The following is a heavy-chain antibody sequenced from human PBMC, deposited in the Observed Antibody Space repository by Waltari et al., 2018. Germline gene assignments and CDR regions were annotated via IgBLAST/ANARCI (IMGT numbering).Heavy chain of an antibody. CDR1: GFTFSSYP. CDR2: ISGSGGST. D-gene: IGHD5-18*01. CDR3: AKDDVDTAMVDAFDI. J-gene: IGHJ3*02. Sequence: EVQMLESGGGWVRPGGSLRVSCAASGFTFSSYPMSCVRQAPGKGLEWVSAISGSGGSTYYADSVKGRFTISRDNSKTTLYLQMNSLRAEDTAVYYCAKDDVDTAMVDAFDIWGQGTMVTVSS. V-gene: IGHV3-23*01.